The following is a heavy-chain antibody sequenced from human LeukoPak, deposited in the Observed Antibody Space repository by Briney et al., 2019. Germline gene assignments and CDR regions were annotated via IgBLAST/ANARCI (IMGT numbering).Heavy chain of an antibody. CDR2: ISAYNGNT. CDR1: GYTFTSYG. CDR3: ARDDPPKGYCSGGSCSNIYDY. D-gene: IGHD2-15*01. Sequence: ASVKVSCKASGYTFTSYGISWVRQAPGQGLEWMGWISAYNGNTNYAQKLQGRVTMTTDTSTSTAYMELRSLRSDDTAVYYCARDDPPKGYCSGGSCSNIYDYWGQGTLVTVSS. J-gene: IGHJ4*02. V-gene: IGHV1-18*01.